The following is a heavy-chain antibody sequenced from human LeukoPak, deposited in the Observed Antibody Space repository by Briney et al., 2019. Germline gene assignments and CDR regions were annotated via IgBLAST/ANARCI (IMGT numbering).Heavy chain of an antibody. D-gene: IGHD6-19*01. CDR1: GGSISSGDYY. CDR3: ARLYYSSGWYRYFDY. V-gene: IGHV4-61*08. Sequence: SETLSLTCTVSGGSISSGDYYWSWIRQPPGKGLEWIGYIYSSGSTNYNPSLRSRVTISVDTSKNQFSLRLSSVTAADTAVYYCARLYYSSGWYRYFDYWGQGTLVTVSS. J-gene: IGHJ4*02. CDR2: IYSSGST.